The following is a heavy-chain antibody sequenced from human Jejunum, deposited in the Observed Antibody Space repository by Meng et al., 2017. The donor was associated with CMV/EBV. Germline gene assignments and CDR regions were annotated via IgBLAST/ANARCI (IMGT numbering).Heavy chain of an antibody. D-gene: IGHD3-3*01. CDR1: FSSFD. CDR3: ASTSGNFWSGYFPGLSYF. J-gene: IGHJ4*02. V-gene: IGHV3-64*02. CDR2: ISGDGGST. Sequence: FSSFDMQGVRQAPGEGLEYVSAISGDGGSTYYADFVKGRFTISRDNSKNTLYLQMGNLRAEDMAVYYCASTSGNFWSGYFPGLSYFWGLGTLVTVSS.